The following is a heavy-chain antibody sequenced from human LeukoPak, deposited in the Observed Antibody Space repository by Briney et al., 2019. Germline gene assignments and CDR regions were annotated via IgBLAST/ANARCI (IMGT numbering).Heavy chain of an antibody. CDR2: ISSSSSYI. CDR1: RFTFSSYS. CDR3: ARGGLDYDFWSGYYTGYYYNYMDV. V-gene: IGHV3-21*01. D-gene: IGHD3-3*01. J-gene: IGHJ6*03. Sequence: GGSQRLSCAASRFTFSSYSMNWVRQAPGKGLEWVSSISSSSSYIYYADSVKGRFTISRDNAKNSLYLQMNSLRAEDTAVYYCARGGLDYDFWSGYYTGYYYNYMDVWGKGATVTVSS.